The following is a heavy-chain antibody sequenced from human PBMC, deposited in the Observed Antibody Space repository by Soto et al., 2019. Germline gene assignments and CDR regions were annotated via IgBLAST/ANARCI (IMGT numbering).Heavy chain of an antibody. D-gene: IGHD3-22*01. Sequence: QVQLQESGPGLVKTSQTLSLTCTVSGGSISSCAYYWSWIRQPPGQGLEWIGYIYYSGSTYYNPSLKSRVTISVDTSKNQFSLKLSSVTAADTAVSYCAREIRRRGGYDYWGQGTLVTVSS. J-gene: IGHJ4*02. V-gene: IGHV4-30-4*01. CDR2: IYYSGST. CDR1: GGSISSCAYY. CDR3: AREIRRRGGYDY.